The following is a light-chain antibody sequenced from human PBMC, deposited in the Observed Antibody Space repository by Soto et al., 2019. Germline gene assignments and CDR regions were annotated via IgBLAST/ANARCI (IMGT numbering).Light chain of an antibody. CDR2: LAS. CDR3: QQTYKNPLT. CDR1: QSINNY. J-gene: IGKJ1*01. V-gene: IGKV1-39*01. Sequence: DIQMTQSPPSLSASVGDRVTITCRASQSINNYLNWYQQKSGKAPKLLIYLASSLSSGVPSRLSGSGSGTDFILPIRSLQPEDSATNYCQQTYKNPLTFGQGTKVEIK.